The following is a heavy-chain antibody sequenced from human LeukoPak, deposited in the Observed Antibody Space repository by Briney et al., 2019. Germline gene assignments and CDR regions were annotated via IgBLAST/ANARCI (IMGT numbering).Heavy chain of an antibody. CDR3: ARERQLERLAFGKEGSAFDY. V-gene: IGHV3-21*01. CDR1: GITFNSYT. CDR2: ISSSSSYI. J-gene: IGHJ4*02. D-gene: IGHD1-1*01. Sequence: GGSLRLSCAASGITFNSYTMNWVRQAPGKGLEWVSSISSSSSYIYYAASVKGRFTISRDNAKNSLYLQMNRLRAEDTAEYYCARERQLERLAFGKEGSAFDYWGQGTLVTVSS.